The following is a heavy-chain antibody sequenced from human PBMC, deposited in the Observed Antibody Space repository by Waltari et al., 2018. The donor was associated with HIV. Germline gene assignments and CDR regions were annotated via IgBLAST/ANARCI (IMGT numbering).Heavy chain of an antibody. Sequence: QAQLVQSGAEVKKPGASVKVSCKASGYTFNNYVIHWVRQAPGQRPEWMGWSNPGNGDAKYSQGFQGRVSMTRSTSIRTAYMELSSLTSEDTAVYYCARTDRGVNGQEFDYWGQGTLVTVSS. CDR3: ARTDRGVNGQEFDY. CDR2: SNPGNGDA. J-gene: IGHJ4*02. CDR1: GYTFNNYV. D-gene: IGHD3-10*01. V-gene: IGHV1-3*02.